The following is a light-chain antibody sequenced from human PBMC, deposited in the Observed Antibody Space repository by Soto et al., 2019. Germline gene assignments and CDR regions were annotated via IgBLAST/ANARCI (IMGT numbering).Light chain of an antibody. CDR3: MQGTHWPWT. V-gene: IGKV2-30*02. Sequence: DVVMTQSPLSLPVTLGQPASISCRSSQSLKHSDGDTYLNWFQQRPGQSPRRLIYKVSDRDSGVXDXFSGSGSGTDFTLKISRVEAGDVGVYYCMQGTHWPWTFGQGTEVEIK. CDR2: KVS. J-gene: IGKJ1*01. CDR1: QSLKHSDGDTY.